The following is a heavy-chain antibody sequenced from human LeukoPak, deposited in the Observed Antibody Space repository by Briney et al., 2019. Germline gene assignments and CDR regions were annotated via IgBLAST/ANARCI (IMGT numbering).Heavy chain of an antibody. D-gene: IGHD6-13*01. CDR2: INPNSGGT. CDR1: GYTFTANY. Sequence: GASVKVSCKASGYTFTANYMHWVRQAPGQGPEWLGWINPNSGGTDSPQKFQGRVTMTRDTSISTAYMELSRLRSDDTAVYYCATAGYSSSWYDYWGQGTLVTVSS. CDR3: ATAGYSSSWYDY. J-gene: IGHJ4*02. V-gene: IGHV1-2*02.